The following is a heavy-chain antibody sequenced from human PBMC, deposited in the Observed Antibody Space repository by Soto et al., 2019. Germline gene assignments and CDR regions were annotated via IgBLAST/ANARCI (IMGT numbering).Heavy chain of an antibody. J-gene: IGHJ4*02. CDR1: GFTFTSSA. CDR2: IAVGSGYT. V-gene: IGHV1-58*01. CDR3: AADATAWQQMVPSDY. D-gene: IGHD2-8*01. Sequence: GASVKVSCKASGFTFTSSAFQWVRQARGQRLEWIGWIAVGSGYTNYAQRFQDRVTLTRDMPTATTYMELSRLPSEDTAIYYCAADATAWQQMVPSDYWGQGTLVTVSS.